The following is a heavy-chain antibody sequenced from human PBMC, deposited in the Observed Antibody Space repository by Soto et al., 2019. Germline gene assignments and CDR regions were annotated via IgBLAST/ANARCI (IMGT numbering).Heavy chain of an antibody. Sequence: SVKVSCKASGGTFSSYAISWVRQAPGQGLEWMGGIIPIFGTANYAQKFQGRVTITADESTSTAYMELSSLRSEDTAVYYCARVAYSSSWVLGYYGMDVWGQGTTVTV. J-gene: IGHJ6*02. CDR2: IIPIFGTA. CDR3: ARVAYSSSWVLGYYGMDV. V-gene: IGHV1-69*13. CDR1: GGTFSSYA. D-gene: IGHD6-13*01.